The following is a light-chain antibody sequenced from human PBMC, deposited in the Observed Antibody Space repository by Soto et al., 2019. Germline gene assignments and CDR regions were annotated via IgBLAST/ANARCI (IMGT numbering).Light chain of an antibody. V-gene: IGKV1-5*01. CDR3: QQYNSYSRT. Sequence: DLQITQAPSTLSAALADRVTITSRASQSINIWLAWYQQKPGKAPKLLIYDASSLQSGVPSRFTGRGYGTEFTLTISSLQPDDFATYYCQQYNSYSRTFGQGTKVDIK. CDR2: DAS. J-gene: IGKJ1*01. CDR1: QSINIW.